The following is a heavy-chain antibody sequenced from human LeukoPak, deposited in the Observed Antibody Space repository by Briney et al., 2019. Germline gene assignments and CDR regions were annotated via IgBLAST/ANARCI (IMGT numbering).Heavy chain of an antibody. J-gene: IGHJ4*02. Sequence: GGSLRLSCAASGFTVSSNYMSWVRQAPGKGLEWVSVIYSGGSTYYADSVKGRFTISRDNAKNSLYLQMNSLRAEDTALYYCAKDIGSGSYYSESFDYWGQGTLVTVSS. CDR1: GFTVSSNY. D-gene: IGHD3-10*01. CDR3: AKDIGSGSYYSESFDY. CDR2: IYSGGST. V-gene: IGHV3-53*05.